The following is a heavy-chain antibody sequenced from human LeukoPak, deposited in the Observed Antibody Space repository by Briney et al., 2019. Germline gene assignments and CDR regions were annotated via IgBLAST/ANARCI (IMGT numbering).Heavy chain of an antibody. CDR3: ATSYDSSGYYYPHFDY. CDR2: FDPEDGET. V-gene: IGHV1-24*01. Sequence: ASVKVSCKVSGYTLTELSMHRVRQAPGKGLEWMGGFDPEDGETIYAQKFQGRVTMTEDTSTDTAYMELSSLRSEDTAVYYCATSYDSSGYYYPHFDYWGQGTLVTVSS. D-gene: IGHD3-22*01. J-gene: IGHJ4*02. CDR1: GYTLTELS.